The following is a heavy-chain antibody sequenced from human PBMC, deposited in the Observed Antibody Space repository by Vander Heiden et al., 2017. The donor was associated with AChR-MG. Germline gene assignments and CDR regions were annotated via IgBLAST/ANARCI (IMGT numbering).Heavy chain of an antibody. V-gene: IGHV3-30*18. CDR1: GFTFSSYG. J-gene: IGHJ4*02. CDR3: AKDLLIPDY. Sequence: QVQLVASGGGGVQPGRSLRLPCAASGFTFSSYGMHWVRQAPGKGLEWVAVISYDGRNKDYADSVKGRFTISRDNSKNTLYMKLNSLRAEDTAVYYCAKDLLIPDYWGQGTLVTVSS. CDR2: ISYDGRNK. D-gene: IGHD3-9*01.